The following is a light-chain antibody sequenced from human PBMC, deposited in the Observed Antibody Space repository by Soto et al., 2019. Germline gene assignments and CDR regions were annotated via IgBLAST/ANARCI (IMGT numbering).Light chain of an antibody. CDR2: AAS. V-gene: IGKV3-20*01. Sequence: EIVLTQSPGTLALSPGERASLSCRASQSVDSKYLAWYQQKPGQAPRILIFAASSRATGIPDRFSGSGSGTDFTLTISRLEPGDFAVYYCQQYGYSSWTFGQGIKADIK. CDR3: QQYGYSSWT. J-gene: IGKJ1*01. CDR1: QSVDSKY.